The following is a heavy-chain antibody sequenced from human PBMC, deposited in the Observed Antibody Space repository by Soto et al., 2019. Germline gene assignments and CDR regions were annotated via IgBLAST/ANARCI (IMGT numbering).Heavy chain of an antibody. J-gene: IGHJ6*02. V-gene: IGHV1-18*01. CDR1: GYTFTSYG. D-gene: IGHD5-18*01. CDR3: ARDGVDTATGYYYGMDV. CDR2: ISAYNGNT. Sequence: QVQLMQSGAEVKKPGASVKVSCKASGYTFTSYGIRWVRQAPGQGLEWMGWISAYNGNTNYAQKLQGRVTMTTDTSTSTAYMELRSLRSDDTAVYYCARDGVDTATGYYYGMDVWGQGTTVTVSS.